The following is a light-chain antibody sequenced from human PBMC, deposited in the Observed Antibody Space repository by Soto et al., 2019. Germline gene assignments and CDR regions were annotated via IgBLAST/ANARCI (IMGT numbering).Light chain of an antibody. V-gene: IGKV3-20*01. Sequence: EIVLTQSPGTLSLSPGERATLSCRASQSVTSSYLSWYQQKPGQPPRLLIYGASSRATGIPDRFSGGGSGTEFTLTISSLQSEDFAVYYCQQYNNWPRTFGQGIKVDI. CDR2: GAS. CDR1: QSVTSSY. CDR3: QQYNNWPRT. J-gene: IGKJ1*01.